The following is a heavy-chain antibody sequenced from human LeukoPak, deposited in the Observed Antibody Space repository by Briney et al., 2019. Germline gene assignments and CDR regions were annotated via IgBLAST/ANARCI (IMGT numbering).Heavy chain of an antibody. D-gene: IGHD1-26*01. CDR1: GFTFSNAW. Sequence: PGGSLSLSCAASGFTFSNAWMGWVRQAPGKGLEYIGRIRSKTDGGTTDYNAPVKGRFSISRDDSRNTLYLQLHSLKTEDTGVYYCTTDVADPAYRARYFDYWGQGTLVTVSS. CDR3: TTDVADPAYRARYFDY. J-gene: IGHJ4*02. V-gene: IGHV3-15*01. CDR2: IRSKTDGGTT.